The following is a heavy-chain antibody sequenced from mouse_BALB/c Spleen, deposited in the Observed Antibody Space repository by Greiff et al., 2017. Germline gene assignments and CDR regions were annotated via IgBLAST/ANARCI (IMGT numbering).Heavy chain of an antibody. CDR2: ISTYYGDA. J-gene: IGHJ1*01. Sequence: VKLQESGAELVRPGVSVKISCKGSGYTFTDYAMHWVKQSHAKSLEWIGVISTYYGDASYNQKFKGKATMTVDKSSSTAYMELARLTSEDSAIYYCARVITTGEGYFDVWGAGTTVTVSS. V-gene: IGHV1S137*01. CDR1: GYTFTDYA. CDR3: ARVITTGEGYFDV. D-gene: IGHD1-2*01.